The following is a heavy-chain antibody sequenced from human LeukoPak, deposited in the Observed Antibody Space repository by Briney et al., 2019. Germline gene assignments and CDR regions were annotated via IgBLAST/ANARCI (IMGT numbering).Heavy chain of an antibody. D-gene: IGHD2-15*01. Sequence: GGSLRLSCAASGFTFSSYSMHWVRQAPGKGLEWVSSINSSSSYIYYADSVKGRFTITRDNAKNSMYLQMNSLRAEDTAVYYCARDPGYCSGGSCRPTGSDCWGQGTLVTVSS. CDR2: INSSSSYI. V-gene: IGHV3-21*01. J-gene: IGHJ4*02. CDR1: GFTFSSYS. CDR3: ARDPGYCSGGSCRPTGSDC.